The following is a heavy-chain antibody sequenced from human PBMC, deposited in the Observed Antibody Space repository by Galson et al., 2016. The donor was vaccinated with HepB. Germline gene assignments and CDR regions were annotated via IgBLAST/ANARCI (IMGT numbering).Heavy chain of an antibody. Sequence: QSGAEVKKPGESLKISCKGSGYNFTNYWIAWVRQMPGKGLEWMGIIYPSDSAARYSPSFQGLVTISADKSTSTAYLQWSSLNASDTAMYYCARKGRYSTSWDWFDPWCQGTLVTVSS. CDR2: IYPSDSAA. CDR3: ARKGRYSTSWDWFDP. J-gene: IGHJ5*02. CDR1: GYNFTNYW. V-gene: IGHV5-51*01. D-gene: IGHD2-2*01.